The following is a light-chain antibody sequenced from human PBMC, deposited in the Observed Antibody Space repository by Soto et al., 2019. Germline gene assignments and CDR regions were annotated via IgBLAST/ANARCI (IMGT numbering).Light chain of an antibody. V-gene: IGLV1-40*01. Sequence: QSVLTQPPSVSGAPGQRVTISCTGSSSNIGAGYDVHWYQQLPGTAPKLLIYGNSNRPSGVPDRFSGSKSGTSAFLAITGLQAEDEADYYCQSYDSSLSAHNYVFGTGTKLTVL. CDR1: SSNIGAGYD. J-gene: IGLJ1*01. CDR2: GNS. CDR3: QSYDSSLSAHNYV.